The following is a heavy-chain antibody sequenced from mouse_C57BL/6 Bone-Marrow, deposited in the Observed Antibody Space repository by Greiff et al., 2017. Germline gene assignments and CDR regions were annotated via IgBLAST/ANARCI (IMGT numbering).Heavy chain of an antibody. CDR1: GFTFSSYA. D-gene: IGHD2-4*01. J-gene: IGHJ3*01. Sequence: EVKLVESGGGLVKPGGSLKLSCAASGFTFSSYAMSWVRQTPEKRLEWVATISDGGSYTYYPDNVKGRFTISRDNAKNNLYLQMSHLKSEDTAMYYWARDHYDYDNFAYWGQGTLVTVSA. CDR2: ISDGGSYT. CDR3: ARDHYDYDNFAY. V-gene: IGHV5-4*01.